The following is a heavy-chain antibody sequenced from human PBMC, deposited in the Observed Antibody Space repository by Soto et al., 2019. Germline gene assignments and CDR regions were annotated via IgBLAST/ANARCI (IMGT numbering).Heavy chain of an antibody. Sequence: QLQLQESGPGLVKPSETLSLTCAVSGDSISNLYYWGWIRQSPGKGLEWIGTVSYSGTTYYDPSLKSRIPISVDTTKNQFSLSLISVTSADTAVYYCARLSGNGYRTLGYWGQGILVTVSS. J-gene: IGHJ1*01. D-gene: IGHD3-22*01. V-gene: IGHV4-39*01. CDR1: GDSISNLYY. CDR2: VSYSGTT. CDR3: ARLSGNGYRTLGY.